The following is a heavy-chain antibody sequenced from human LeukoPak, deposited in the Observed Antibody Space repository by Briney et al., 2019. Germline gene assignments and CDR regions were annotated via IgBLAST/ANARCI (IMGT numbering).Heavy chain of an antibody. J-gene: IGHJ5*02. V-gene: IGHV4-59*01. D-gene: IGHD5-18*01. CDR2: IYNSGSD. CDR1: GVSISSSY. Sequence: PSETLSLTCTVSGVSISSSYRSWIRQPPGKGLEWIGLIYNSGSDKYNPSPESRVTISVDTSKSQFSLKLSSVTAADTAVYYCARDRVDRDMVKSLGWFDPWGQGTLVTVSS. CDR3: ARDRVDRDMVKSLGWFDP.